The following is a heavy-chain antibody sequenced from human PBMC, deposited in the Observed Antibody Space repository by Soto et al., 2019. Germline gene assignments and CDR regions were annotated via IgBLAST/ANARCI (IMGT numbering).Heavy chain of an antibody. Sequence: GGSLRLSCAASGFNFSEYIMNWVRQAPGKGLEWVSFISSSSVYYTDSVKGRFTVSRDNAKNSLFLQMNSLRAEDTAVYYCARERDDYGDYGDNYCGMDLWGQGTTVTVSS. D-gene: IGHD4-17*01. V-gene: IGHV3-21*01. CDR3: ARERDDYGDYGDNYCGMDL. J-gene: IGHJ6*02. CDR1: GFNFSEYI. CDR2: ISSSSV.